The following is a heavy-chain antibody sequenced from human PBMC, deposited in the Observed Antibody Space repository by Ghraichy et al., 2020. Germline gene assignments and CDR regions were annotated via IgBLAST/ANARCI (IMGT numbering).Heavy chain of an antibody. J-gene: IGHJ6*02. CDR3: ARVQYGDAIYYYYYGMDV. CDR1: GFTFSSYW. D-gene: IGHD4-17*01. Sequence: GGSLRLSCAASGFTFSSYWMSWVRQAPGKGLEWVANIKQDGSEKYYVDSVKGRFTISRDNAKNSLYLQMNSLRAEDTAVYYCARVQYGDAIYYYYYGMDVWGQGTTVNVSS. CDR2: IKQDGSEK. V-gene: IGHV3-7*03.